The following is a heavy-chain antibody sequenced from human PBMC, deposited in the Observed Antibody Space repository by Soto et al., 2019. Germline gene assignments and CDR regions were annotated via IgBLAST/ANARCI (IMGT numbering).Heavy chain of an antibody. D-gene: IGHD1-26*01. CDR1: SVSNAW. CDR2: IKSKTDGGTT. Sequence: SVSNAWMNWVRQAPGKGLEWVGRIKSKTDGGTTDYAAPVKGRFTISRDDSKNTLYLQMNSLKTEDTAVYYCTTPGSFCYFDYWGQGTLVTVSS. CDR3: TTPGSFCYFDY. J-gene: IGHJ4*02. V-gene: IGHV3-15*07.